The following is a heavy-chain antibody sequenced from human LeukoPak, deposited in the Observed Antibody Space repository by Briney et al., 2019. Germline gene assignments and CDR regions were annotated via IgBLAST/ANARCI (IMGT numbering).Heavy chain of an antibody. V-gene: IGHV3-23*01. J-gene: IGHJ4*02. CDR2: TGGGGVDT. Sequence: TGGSLRLSCAASGFTFSSYAMSWVRQAPGKGLEWVSSTGGGGVDTYYADSVKGRLTISRDNSKNTLYLQMNSLRVEDTAVYYCAKDPPTTGTTFDNWGRGTLVTVSS. D-gene: IGHD1-1*01. CDR3: AKDPPTTGTTFDN. CDR1: GFTFSSYA.